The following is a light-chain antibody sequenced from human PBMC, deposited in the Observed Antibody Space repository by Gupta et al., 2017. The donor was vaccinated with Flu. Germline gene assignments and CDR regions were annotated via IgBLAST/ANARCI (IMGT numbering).Light chain of an antibody. CDR3: QHENNWPRT. CDR1: QSVTSN. Sequence: EIVMTQSPATLSVSPGERVTLSCRASQSVTSNLAWYQQKPGQAPSLLIYGASTRATGIPARFSGSGSVTDFTLTISSRQSEDFAVYYCQHENNWPRTFGQGTKVDIK. J-gene: IGKJ1*01. V-gene: IGKV3-15*01. CDR2: GAS.